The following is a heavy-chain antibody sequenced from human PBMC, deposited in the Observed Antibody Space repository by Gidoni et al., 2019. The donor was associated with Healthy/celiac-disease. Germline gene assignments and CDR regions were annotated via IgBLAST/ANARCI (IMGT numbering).Heavy chain of an antibody. Sequence: QVQLVQSGAEVKKPGASVKVSCKASGYTFTSYYMHWVRQAPGQGLEWMGIINPSGGSTSYAQKFQGRVTMTRDTSTSTVYMELSSLRSEDTAVYYCARIGTNDIVVVPAASGSDYWGQGTLVTVSS. D-gene: IGHD2-2*01. CDR1: GYTFTSYY. V-gene: IGHV1-46*01. J-gene: IGHJ4*02. CDR3: ARIGTNDIVVVPAASGSDY. CDR2: INPSGGST.